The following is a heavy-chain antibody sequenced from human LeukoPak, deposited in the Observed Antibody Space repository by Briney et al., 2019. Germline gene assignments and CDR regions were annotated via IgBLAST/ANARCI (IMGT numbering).Heavy chain of an antibody. CDR3: AKRGVVIRVILVGFHKEAYYFDS. J-gene: IGHJ4*02. Sequence: PGGSLRLSCAASGFTFSSYAMSWVRQAPGKGLEWVAGISDSGGRTNYADSVKGRFTISRDSPKNTLYLQMNSLRAEDTAVYFCAKRGVVIRVILVGFHKEAYYFDSWGQGALVTVSS. V-gene: IGHV3-23*01. CDR2: ISDSGGRT. CDR1: GFTFSSYA. D-gene: IGHD3-22*01.